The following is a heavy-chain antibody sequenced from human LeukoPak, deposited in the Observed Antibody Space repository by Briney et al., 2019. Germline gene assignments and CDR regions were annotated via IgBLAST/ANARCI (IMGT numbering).Heavy chain of an antibody. CDR3: ARVRKGLLGMDV. J-gene: IGHJ6*02. V-gene: IGHV3-48*03. Sequence: GGSLRLSCTASGFSFSSYEMNWVRQAPGKGLEWVSYISSSGTSTRYYADSVKGRLTVSRDNAKNSLDLHMNSLRVEDTAVYYCARVRKGLLGMDVWGQGTTVTVSS. D-gene: IGHD3-10*01. CDR2: ISSSGTSTR. CDR1: GFSFSSYE.